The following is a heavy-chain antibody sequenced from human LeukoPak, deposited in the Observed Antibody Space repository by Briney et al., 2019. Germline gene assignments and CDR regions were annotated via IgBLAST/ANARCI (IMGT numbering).Heavy chain of an antibody. J-gene: IGHJ4*02. CDR2: ISAYNGNT. CDR1: GYTFISYG. D-gene: IGHD3-9*01. CDR3: ARGEGDCSSTSCYLSYYDILTGYFDY. V-gene: IGHV1-18*01. Sequence: GASVKVSCKASGYTFISYGISWMRQAPGQGLEWMGWISAYNGNTNNAQKFQGRVTVTTDTSTSTAYMELRSLRSDDTAVYYCARGEGDCSSTSCYLSYYDILTGYFDYWGQGTLVTVSS.